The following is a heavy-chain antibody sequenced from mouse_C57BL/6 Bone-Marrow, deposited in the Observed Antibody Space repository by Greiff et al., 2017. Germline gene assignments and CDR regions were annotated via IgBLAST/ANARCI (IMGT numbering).Heavy chain of an antibody. CDR3: ARGGMVTTSRSYFDY. CDR2: IYPRDGST. J-gene: IGHJ2*01. D-gene: IGHD2-3*01. CDR1: GYTFTDHT. V-gene: IGHV1-78*01. Sequence: VQGVESDAELVKPGASVKISCKVSGYTFTDHTIHWMKQRPEQGLEWIGYIYPRDGSTKYNEKFKGKATLTADKSSSTAYMQLNSLTSEDSAVYCCARGGMVTTSRSYFDYWGQGTTLTVSS.